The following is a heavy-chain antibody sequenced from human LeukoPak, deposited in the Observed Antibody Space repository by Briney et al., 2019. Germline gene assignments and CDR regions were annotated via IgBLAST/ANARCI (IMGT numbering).Heavy chain of an antibody. CDR3: AREYYDFWSGHGNAFDI. Sequence: GGSLRLSCTASGFTFTTEPMTWVRQAPGKGLEWVSSISSSSSYIYYADSVKGRFTISRDNAKNSLYLQMNSLRAEDTAVYYCAREYYDFWSGHGNAFDIWGQGTMVTVSS. CDR2: ISSSSSYI. J-gene: IGHJ3*02. V-gene: IGHV3-21*01. D-gene: IGHD3-3*01. CDR1: GFTFTTEP.